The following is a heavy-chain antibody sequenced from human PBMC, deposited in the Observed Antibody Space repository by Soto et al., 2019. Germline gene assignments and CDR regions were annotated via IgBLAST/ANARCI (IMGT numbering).Heavy chain of an antibody. CDR3: ARLVGLRLGELSLDFDY. J-gene: IGHJ4*02. D-gene: IGHD3-16*02. CDR1: GGSISSSSYY. Sequence: QLQLQESGPGLVKPSETLSLTCTVSGGSISSSSYYWGWIRQPPGKGLEWIGSIYYSGSTYYNPSLKSRVTISVDTSKNQFSLKLSSVTAADTAVYYCARLVGLRLGELSLDFDYWGQGTLVTVSS. V-gene: IGHV4-39*01. CDR2: IYYSGST.